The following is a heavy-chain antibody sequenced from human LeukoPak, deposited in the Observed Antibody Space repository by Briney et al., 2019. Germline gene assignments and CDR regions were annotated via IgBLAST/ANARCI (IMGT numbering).Heavy chain of an antibody. CDR3: AREGRGGTIFGVVLNWFDP. V-gene: IGHV1-46*03. D-gene: IGHD3-3*01. CDR2: INPSGGST. J-gene: IGHJ5*02. Sequence: ASVKVSCKASGYTFTSYYMHWVLQAPGQGLEWMGIINPSGGSTSYAQKFQGRVTMTRDTSTSTVYMELSSLRSEDTAVYYCAREGRGGTIFGVVLNWFDPWGQGTLVTVSS. CDR1: GYTFTSYY.